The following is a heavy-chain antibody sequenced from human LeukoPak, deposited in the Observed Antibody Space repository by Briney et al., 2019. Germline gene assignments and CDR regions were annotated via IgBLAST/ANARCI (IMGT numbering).Heavy chain of an antibody. J-gene: IGHJ6*02. CDR1: GYTLTELS. CDR3: ATEAKNRLNVNYGTDV. D-gene: IGHD1-14*01. CDR2: FDPEDGET. Sequence: ASVKVSCKVSGYTLTELSMHWVRQAPGKGLEWMGGFDPEDGETIYAQKSQGRVTMTEDTSTDTAYMELSSLRSEDTAVYYCATEAKNRLNVNYGTDVWGQGTTVTVSS. V-gene: IGHV1-24*01.